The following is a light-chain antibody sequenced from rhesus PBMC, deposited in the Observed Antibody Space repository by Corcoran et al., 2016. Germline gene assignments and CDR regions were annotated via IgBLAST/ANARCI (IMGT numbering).Light chain of an antibody. CDR3: MQSIEFPFT. CDR1: QSLLDSEDGNTY. V-gene: IGKV2-104*02. Sequence: DIVMTQTPLSLPVTPGEPASISCRSSQSLLDSEDGNTYLDWYLQKPGQSPQLFIFEVSNLVSGVPERFSGTGSGTDLTLKVSRVEAEDFGVYSCMQSIEFPFTFGPGTKLDIK. J-gene: IGKJ3*01. CDR2: EVS.